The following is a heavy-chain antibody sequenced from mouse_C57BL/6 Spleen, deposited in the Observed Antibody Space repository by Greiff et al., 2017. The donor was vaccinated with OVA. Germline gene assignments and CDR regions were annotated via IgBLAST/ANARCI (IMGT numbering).Heavy chain of an antibody. D-gene: IGHD1-1*01. CDR3: ARSLITTVVEGDYAMDY. J-gene: IGHJ4*01. CDR2: INPNNGGT. Sequence: VQLQQSGPELVKPGASVKIPCKASGYTFTDYNMDWVKQSHGKSLEWIGDINPNNGGTIYNQKFKGKATLTVDKSSSTAYMELRSLTSEDTAVYYCARSLITTVVEGDYAMDYWGQGTSVTVSS. CDR1: GYTFTDYN. V-gene: IGHV1-18*01.